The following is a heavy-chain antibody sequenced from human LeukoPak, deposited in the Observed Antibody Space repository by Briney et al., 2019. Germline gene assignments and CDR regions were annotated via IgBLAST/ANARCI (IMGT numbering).Heavy chain of an antibody. V-gene: IGHV6-1*01. Sequence: SQTLSLTCAISGDSVSSNSAAWNWIRQSPSRGLERLGRTYYRSKWYNDYAVSVKSRITINPDTSKNQFSLQLNSVTPEDTAVYYCARELSSGWSPYYYYGMDVWGQGTTVTVSS. J-gene: IGHJ6*02. CDR3: ARELSSGWSPYYYYGMDV. CDR2: TYYRSKWYN. D-gene: IGHD6-19*01. CDR1: GDSVSSNSAA.